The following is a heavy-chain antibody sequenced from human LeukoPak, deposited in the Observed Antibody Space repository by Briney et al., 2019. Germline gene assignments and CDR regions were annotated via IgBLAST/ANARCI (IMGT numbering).Heavy chain of an antibody. CDR1: GGSFSGYY. CDR3: ARDRLRWPRIDY. Sequence: SETLSLTCAVYGGSFSGYYWSWIRQPPGKGLEWIGEINHSGSTNYNPSLKSRVTISVDTSKNQFSLKLNSVTAADTAVYYCARDRLRWPRIDYWGQGTLVTVSS. D-gene: IGHD4-23*01. V-gene: IGHV4-34*01. J-gene: IGHJ4*02. CDR2: INHSGST.